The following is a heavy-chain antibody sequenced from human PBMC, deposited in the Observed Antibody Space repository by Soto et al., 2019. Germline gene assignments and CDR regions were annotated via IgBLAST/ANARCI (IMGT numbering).Heavy chain of an antibody. CDR3: SRASPLTIFGVAPLFDI. Sequence: PGGSLRLSCAASGFTFSSYSMNWVRQAPGKGLEWVSYISSSSSTIYYADSVKGRFTISRDNAKNSLYLQMNSLRAEDTAVYYCSRASPLTIFGVAPLFDIWGQGTMVTVSS. CDR2: ISSSSSTI. J-gene: IGHJ3*02. V-gene: IGHV3-48*01. CDR1: GFTFSSYS. D-gene: IGHD3-3*01.